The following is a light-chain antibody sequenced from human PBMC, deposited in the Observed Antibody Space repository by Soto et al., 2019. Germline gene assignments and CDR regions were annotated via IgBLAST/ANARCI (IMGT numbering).Light chain of an antibody. V-gene: IGLV1-40*01. J-gene: IGLJ1*01. CDR1: SSNIGAGYD. Sequence: QSVLPKPPSVSGAPGQRVTISCTGSSSNIGAGYDVHWYQQLPGTAPKLLIYGNSNRPSGVPDRFSGSKSGTSASLAITGLQAEDEADYYCQSYDSSLNGLYVFGTGTKVTVL. CDR3: QSYDSSLNGLYV. CDR2: GNS.